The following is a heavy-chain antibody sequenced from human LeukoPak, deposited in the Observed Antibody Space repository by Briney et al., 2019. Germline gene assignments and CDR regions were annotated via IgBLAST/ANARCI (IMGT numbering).Heavy chain of an antibody. J-gene: IGHJ5*02. D-gene: IGHD2-15*01. CDR1: GYSFTSYW. CDR2: IYPGDSDT. CDR3: ARRLVVVAATPSVWFDP. Sequence: GESLKISCKGSGYSFTSYWIGWVRQMPGKGLEWMGIIYPGDSDTRYRPSFQGQVTISADKSISTAYLQWSSLKASDTAMYYCARRLVVVAATPSVWFDPWGQGTLVTVSS. V-gene: IGHV5-51*01.